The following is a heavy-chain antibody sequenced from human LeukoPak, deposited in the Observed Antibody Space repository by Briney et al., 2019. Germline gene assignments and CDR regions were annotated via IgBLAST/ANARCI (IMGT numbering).Heavy chain of an antibody. CDR3: AKDSNSIRDYCYYYMDV. CDR1: GFTFSSYA. J-gene: IGHJ6*03. Sequence: GGSLRLSCAASGFTFSSYAMSWVRQAPGKGLEWVSAISGSGGSTYYADSVKGRFTISRDNSKNTLYLQMNSLRAEDTAVYYCAKDSNSIRDYCYYYMDVWGKGTTVTVSS. CDR2: ISGSGGST. V-gene: IGHV3-23*01. D-gene: IGHD4-11*01.